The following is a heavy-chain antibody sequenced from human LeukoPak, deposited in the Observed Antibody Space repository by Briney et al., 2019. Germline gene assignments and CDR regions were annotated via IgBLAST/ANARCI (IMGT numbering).Heavy chain of an antibody. V-gene: IGHV4-59*08. CDR2: IYYSGST. Sequence: SETLSLTCTVSGGSISSYYWSWIRQPPGKGLEWIGYIYYSGSTNCNPSLKSRVTISVDTSKNQFSLKLSSVTAADTAVYYCARLYRYSSDQEVFDYWGQGTLVTVSS. J-gene: IGHJ4*02. CDR3: ARLYRYSSDQEVFDY. CDR1: GGSISSYY. D-gene: IGHD6-19*01.